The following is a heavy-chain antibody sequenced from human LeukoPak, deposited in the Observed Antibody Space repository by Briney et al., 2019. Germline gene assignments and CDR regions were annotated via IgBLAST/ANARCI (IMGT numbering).Heavy chain of an antibody. V-gene: IGHV4-4*07. CDR2: IYTSGST. Sequence: PSETLSLTCTVSGGSISSYYWSWIRQPAGKGLEWIGRIYTSGSTNYNPSLKSRVTMSVDTSKNQFSLKLSSVTAADTAVYYCARHKDSSGKYNWFDPWGQGTLVTVSS. CDR3: ARHKDSSGKYNWFDP. D-gene: IGHD3-22*01. CDR1: GGSISSYY. J-gene: IGHJ5*02.